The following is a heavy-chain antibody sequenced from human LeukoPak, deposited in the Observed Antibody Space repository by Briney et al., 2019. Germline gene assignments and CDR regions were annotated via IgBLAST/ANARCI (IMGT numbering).Heavy chain of an antibody. V-gene: IGHV3-21*01. CDR3: ARGIVVVPAAN. Sequence: WVSSISSSSSYIYYADSVKGRFTISRDNAKNSLYLQMNSLRAEDTAVYYCARGIVVVPAANWGQGTLVTVSS. J-gene: IGHJ4*02. CDR2: ISSSSSYI. D-gene: IGHD2-2*01.